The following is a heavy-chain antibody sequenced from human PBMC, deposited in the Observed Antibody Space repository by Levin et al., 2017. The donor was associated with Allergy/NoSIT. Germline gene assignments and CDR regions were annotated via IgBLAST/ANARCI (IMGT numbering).Heavy chain of an antibody. Sequence: KASETLSLTCAVYGGSFSGYYWSWIRQPPGKGLEWIGEINHSGSTNYNPSLKSRVTISVDTSKNQFSLKLSSVTAADTAVYYCARTRGYCSGGSCYSRGVVNYWGQGTLVTVSS. CDR1: GGSFSGYY. D-gene: IGHD2-15*01. V-gene: IGHV4-34*01. J-gene: IGHJ4*02. CDR3: ARTRGYCSGGSCYSRGVVNY. CDR2: INHSGST.